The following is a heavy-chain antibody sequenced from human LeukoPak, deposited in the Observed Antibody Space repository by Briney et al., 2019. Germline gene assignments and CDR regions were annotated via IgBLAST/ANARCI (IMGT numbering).Heavy chain of an antibody. CDR3: ARGVRVADFYYYYMDV. Sequence: EASVKVSCKASGYTFTNFYMHWVRQAPGQGLEWMGVIDPSAGSTTYAQKFQGRVTITTDESTSTAYMELSSLRSEDTAVYYCARGVRVADFYYYYMDVWGKGTTVTVSS. J-gene: IGHJ6*03. D-gene: IGHD6-19*01. CDR2: IDPSAGST. CDR1: GYTFTNFY. V-gene: IGHV1-46*01.